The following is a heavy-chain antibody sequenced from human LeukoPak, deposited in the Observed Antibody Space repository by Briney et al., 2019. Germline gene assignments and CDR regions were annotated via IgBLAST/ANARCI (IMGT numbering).Heavy chain of an antibody. Sequence: GGPLRLSCAASGFTFGSYSMNWVRQAPGKGLEWVSSISSSSSYIYYADSVKGRFTISRDNAKNSLYLQMNSLRAEDTAVYYCARDDYYRSTSYLGLWGQGTLVTVSS. CDR2: ISSSSSYI. J-gene: IGHJ4*02. V-gene: IGHV3-21*01. CDR3: ARDDYYRSTSYLGL. D-gene: IGHD2-2*01. CDR1: GFTFGSYS.